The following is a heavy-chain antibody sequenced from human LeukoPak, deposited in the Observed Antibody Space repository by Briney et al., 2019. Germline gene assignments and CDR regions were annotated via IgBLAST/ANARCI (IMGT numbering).Heavy chain of an antibody. CDR3: ARGRYGDVLFDY. V-gene: IGHV3-33*01. Sequence: GGSLRLSCAASGFTFSNYGMHWVRQAPGKGLDWGAVIWYDGSNKFYADSVKGRFTISRDNSQNTLYLQMKSLRAEDTAVYYCARGRYGDVLFDYWGQGALVTVSS. CDR1: GFTFSNYG. J-gene: IGHJ4*02. CDR2: IWYDGSNK. D-gene: IGHD4-17*01.